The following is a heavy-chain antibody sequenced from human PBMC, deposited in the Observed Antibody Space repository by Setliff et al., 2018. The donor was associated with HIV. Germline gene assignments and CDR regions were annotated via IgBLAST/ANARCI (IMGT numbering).Heavy chain of an antibody. Sequence: SETLSLTCTVSGGPISSYYWSWIRQPPGKGLEWIGEITHRGITDYNPSLKSRVTISVDTSKNQFSLRLSSVTAADTAVYYCARGRSCSSSSCYLVYYYYYGMDVWGYGSTVTVSS. D-gene: IGHD2-2*01. V-gene: IGHV4-34*01. CDR3: ARGRSCSSSSCYLVYYYYYGMDV. CDR1: GGPISSYY. J-gene: IGHJ6*04. CDR2: ITHRGIT.